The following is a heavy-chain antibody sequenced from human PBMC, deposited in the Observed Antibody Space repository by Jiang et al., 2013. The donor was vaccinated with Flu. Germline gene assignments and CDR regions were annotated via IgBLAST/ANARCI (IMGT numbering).Heavy chain of an antibody. CDR2: INHSGST. Sequence: LLKPSETLSLTCAVYGGSFSGSYWSWIRQPPGKGLEWIGEINHSGSTNYNPSLKSRVTISIDTSKNQFSLKLSSVTAADTAMYYCARGDTAAPGTMNSYYMDVWGKGTTVTV. V-gene: IGHV4-34*01. D-gene: IGHD6-13*01. CDR1: GGSFSGSY. J-gene: IGHJ6*03. CDR3: ARGDTAAPGTMNSYYMDV.